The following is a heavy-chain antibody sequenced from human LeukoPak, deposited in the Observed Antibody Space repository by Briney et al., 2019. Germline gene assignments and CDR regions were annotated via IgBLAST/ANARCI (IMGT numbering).Heavy chain of an antibody. V-gene: IGHV1-69*06. CDR2: IIPIFGTA. CDR1: GGTFSSYA. Sequence: SVKVSCKASGGTFSSYAISWVRQAPGQGLEWMGRIIPIFGTANYAQKFQGRVTITADKSTSTVYMELSSLRSEDTAVYFCARVAGTLAAAGYAEDYWGQGTLVTVSS. CDR3: ARVAGTLAAAGYAEDY. D-gene: IGHD6-13*01. J-gene: IGHJ4*02.